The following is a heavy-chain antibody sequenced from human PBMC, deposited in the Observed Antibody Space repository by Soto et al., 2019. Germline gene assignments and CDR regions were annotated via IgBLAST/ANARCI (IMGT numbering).Heavy chain of an antibody. CDR3: ASPPEGGSSWTYYYYYYMDV. CDR1: GFTFSSYS. J-gene: IGHJ6*03. V-gene: IGHV3-21*01. D-gene: IGHD6-13*01. Sequence: PGGSLRLSCAASGFTFSSYSMNWVRQAPGKGLEWVSSISSSSSYIYYADSVKGRFTISRDNAKNSLYLQMNSLRAEDTAVYYCASPPEGGSSWTYYYYYYMDVWGKGTTVTVSS. CDR2: ISSSSSYI.